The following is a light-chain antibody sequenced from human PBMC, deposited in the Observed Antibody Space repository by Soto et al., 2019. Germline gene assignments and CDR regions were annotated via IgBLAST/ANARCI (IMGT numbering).Light chain of an antibody. CDR3: QQRSNWMCT. Sequence: EIVLTQSPATLSLSPGEGATLSCRASQSVSSYLAWYQQKPGQAPRLLIYDASNRATGIPARFSGSGSGTDFTLPISSLEPEDFAVYYCQQRSNWMCTFGQGTKLEIK. CDR1: QSVSSY. V-gene: IGKV3-11*01. CDR2: DAS. J-gene: IGKJ2*02.